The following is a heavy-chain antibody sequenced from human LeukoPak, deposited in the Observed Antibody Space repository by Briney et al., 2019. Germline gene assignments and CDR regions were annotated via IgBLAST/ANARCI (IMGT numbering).Heavy chain of an antibody. CDR1: GFTFNSFG. CDR2: ISYDGSNK. Sequence: GGSLRLSCAASGFTFNSFGMHWVRQAPGKGLEWVAVISYDGSNKYFADSVKGRFTISRDNSKNTLYLQMNSLRAEDTAVYYCAKEYDSSGWAAFDIWGQVTMVTVYS. V-gene: IGHV3-30*18. D-gene: IGHD3-22*01. J-gene: IGHJ3*02. CDR3: AKEYDSSGWAAFDI.